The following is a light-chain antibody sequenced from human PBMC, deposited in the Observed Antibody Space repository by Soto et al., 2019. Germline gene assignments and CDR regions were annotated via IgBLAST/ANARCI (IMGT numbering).Light chain of an antibody. V-gene: IGKV3-11*01. CDR1: QSVTFY. CDR2: DTS. CDR3: QQRGTWPPT. J-gene: IGKJ2*01. Sequence: EIVLTQSPATLSLSPGQRATLSCRASQSVTFYLAWYQQKPGQAPRLLIYDTSNRATGIPARFSGSGSGTEFTLTISNLEPGDFAVYYCQQRGTWPPTFGQGTKLEIK.